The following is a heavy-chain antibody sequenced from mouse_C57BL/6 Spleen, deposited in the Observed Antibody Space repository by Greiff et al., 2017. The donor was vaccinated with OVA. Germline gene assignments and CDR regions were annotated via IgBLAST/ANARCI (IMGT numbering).Heavy chain of an antibody. V-gene: IGHV1-26*01. J-gene: IGHJ3*01. CDR2: INPNNGGT. Sequence: VQLQQSGPELVKPGASVKISCKASGYTFTDYYMNWVKQSHGKSLEWIGDINPNNGGTSYNQKFKGKATLTVDKSSSTAYMELRSLTSEDSAVYYCARRAIYYDYDAWFAYWGQGTLVTVSA. CDR3: ARRAIYYDYDAWFAY. CDR1: GYTFTDYY. D-gene: IGHD2-4*01.